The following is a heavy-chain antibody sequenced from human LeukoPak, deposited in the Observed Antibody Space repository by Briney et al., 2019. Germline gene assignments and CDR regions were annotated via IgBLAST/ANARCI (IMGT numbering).Heavy chain of an antibody. J-gene: IGHJ4*02. Sequence: PGGSLRLSCAASGLTFSSYWMSWVRQAPGRGLEWVSIISSGSSAIFSADALKGRFTISRDDAKNLLYLDMNSLRAEDTAVYYCARGHTAVTRHFDFWGQGTLVTVSS. CDR2: ISSGSSAI. D-gene: IGHD4-17*01. CDR3: ARGHTAVTRHFDF. V-gene: IGHV3-21*01. CDR1: GLTFSSYW.